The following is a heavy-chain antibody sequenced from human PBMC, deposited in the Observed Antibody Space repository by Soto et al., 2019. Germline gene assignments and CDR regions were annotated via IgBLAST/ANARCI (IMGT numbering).Heavy chain of an antibody. CDR2: INAGNGNT. D-gene: IGHD5-18*01. Sequence: RASVKVSCKASGYTFTSYAMHWVRQAPGQRLEWMGWINAGNGNTKYSQKFQGRVTITRDTSASTAYMELSSLRSEDTAVYYCARGSRIQLWLMFHYWGQGTLVTVSS. CDR1: GYTFTSYA. CDR3: ARGSRIQLWLMFHY. J-gene: IGHJ4*02. V-gene: IGHV1-3*01.